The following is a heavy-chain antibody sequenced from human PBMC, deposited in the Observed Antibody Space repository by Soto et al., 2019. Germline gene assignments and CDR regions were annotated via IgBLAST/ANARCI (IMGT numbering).Heavy chain of an antibody. CDR3: ARHLTARGSFSAGAHL. J-gene: IGHJ2*01. CDR1: GGSLSSSSYY. D-gene: IGHD6-19*01. CDR2: LYYSGST. V-gene: IGHV4-39*01. Sequence: QLQLQESGPGLVKPSETLSLTCTVSGGSLSSSSYYWGWIRQPPGKGLEWIGSLYYSGSTYYNPSLKSRVTISLDTSKRQYSLKLSAVTAADTAVYYCARHLTARGSFSAGAHLWGRGTLVTVSS.